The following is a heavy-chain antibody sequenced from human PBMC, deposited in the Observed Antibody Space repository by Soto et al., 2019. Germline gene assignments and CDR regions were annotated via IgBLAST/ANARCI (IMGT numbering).Heavy chain of an antibody. CDR1: GGTFSTSS. CDR3: ARDVVRSTAGDS. V-gene: IGHV1-69*01. Sequence: QLQLVQSGTEVKEPGSSVKVSCKASGGTFSTSSFVWVRQGPGQGLEWMGGIIPIFTRTNFAQKFQGRVTFSADESTRTTYMELRSLTSEDTGIYYCARDVVRSTAGDSWGQGTLVTVSS. J-gene: IGHJ4*02. CDR2: IIPIFTRT. D-gene: IGHD2-15*01.